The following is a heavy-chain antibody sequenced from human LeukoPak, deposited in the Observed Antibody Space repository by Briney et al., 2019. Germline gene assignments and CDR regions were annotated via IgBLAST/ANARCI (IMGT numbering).Heavy chain of an antibody. J-gene: IGHJ4*02. CDR2: IGGSGYRT. Sequence: GGSLRLSCAASGFTFSTYAMSWVRQAPGKGLAWVSGIGGSGYRTYYSDSVKGRFTISRDNSKNTLYLQVNSLRAEDTAVYYCAKERSSGWPFDYWGQGTLVTVSS. V-gene: IGHV3-23*01. CDR1: GFTFSTYA. CDR3: AKERSSGWPFDY. D-gene: IGHD6-19*01.